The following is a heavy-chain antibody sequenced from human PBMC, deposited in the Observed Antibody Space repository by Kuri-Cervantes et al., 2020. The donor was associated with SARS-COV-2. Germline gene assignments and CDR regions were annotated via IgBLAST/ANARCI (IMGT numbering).Heavy chain of an antibody. V-gene: IGHV3-66*02. CDR2: IYSGGST. J-gene: IGHJ3*02. D-gene: IGHD3-3*01. CDR3: AAEGLVLDAFDI. CDR1: GFTVSSNY. Sequence: GESLKISCAASGFTVSSNYMSWGRDAPGKGLEWVSVIYSGGSTYYADSVKGRFTISRDNSKNTLHLQMNSLRAEDTAVYYCAAEGLVLDAFDIWGQGTMVTVSS.